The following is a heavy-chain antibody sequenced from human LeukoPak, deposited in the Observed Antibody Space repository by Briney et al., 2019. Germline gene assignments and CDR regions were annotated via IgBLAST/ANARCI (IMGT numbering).Heavy chain of an antibody. D-gene: IGHD6-19*01. V-gene: IGHV5-51*01. J-gene: IGHJ3*02. CDR3: ATRNSSGWYDAFHI. CDR2: IYPGDSDT. CDR1: GYSFTSYW. Sequence: GESLKISCQGSGYSFTSYWIAWVRQMPGKGLEWVVVIYPGDSDTRYSPSFQGQVTISVDKSISTAYLQWSSLKASDTAMYYCATRNSSGWYDAFHIWGQGTMVTVSS.